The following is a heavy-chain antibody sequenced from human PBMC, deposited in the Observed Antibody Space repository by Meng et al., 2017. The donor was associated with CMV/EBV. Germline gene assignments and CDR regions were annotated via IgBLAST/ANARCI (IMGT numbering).Heavy chain of an antibody. D-gene: IGHD6-13*01. CDR3: ARIAAAGRFDY. J-gene: IGHJ4*02. V-gene: IGHV2-5*01. CDR1: GFSLSTSGVG. Sequence: QIPLKEAGPTLVNPTHTLPLTCTFYGFSLSTSGVGVGWIRQPPGKALEWLALIYWYDDKRYSPSLKSRLTITKDTSKNQVVLTMTNMDPVDTATYYCARIAAAGRFDYWGQGTLVTVSS. CDR2: IYWYDDK.